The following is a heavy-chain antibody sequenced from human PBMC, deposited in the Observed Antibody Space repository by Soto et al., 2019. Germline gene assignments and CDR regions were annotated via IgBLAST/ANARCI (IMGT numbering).Heavy chain of an antibody. CDR2: IIPIFGTA. D-gene: IGHD5-18*01. V-gene: IGHV1-69*13. Sequence: GGSVKDCFKSSGGTFSSYAISLVRQAPGQGLEWMGGIIPIFGTANYAQKFHGRVTITADESTSTAYMELSSLRSEDTAVYYCARVNTAMVTDGYNSAFDIWGQGTMVTVSS. CDR3: ARVNTAMVTDGYNSAFDI. CDR1: GGTFSSYA. J-gene: IGHJ3*02.